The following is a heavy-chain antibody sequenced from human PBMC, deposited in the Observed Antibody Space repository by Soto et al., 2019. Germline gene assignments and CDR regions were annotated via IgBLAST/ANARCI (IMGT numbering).Heavy chain of an antibody. D-gene: IGHD3-10*01. V-gene: IGHV4-59*01. Sequence: QVQLQESGPGLVKASETLSLTCTVSAGFISSYYWGWIRQSPGKGLEWIGYIYNSGSTNYNPSLKSRLTMSVDTSKNQFSLKLSSVTAADTAVYYCARIIRTLAWDGVDVWGQGTRVTV. CDR1: AGFISSYY. CDR3: ARIIRTLAWDGVDV. CDR2: IYNSGST. J-gene: IGHJ6*02.